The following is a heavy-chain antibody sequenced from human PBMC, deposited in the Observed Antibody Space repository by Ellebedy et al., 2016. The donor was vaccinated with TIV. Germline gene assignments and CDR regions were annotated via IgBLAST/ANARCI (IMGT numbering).Heavy chain of an antibody. CDR3: ARDRGDYSISGP. V-gene: IGHV3-74*01. J-gene: IGHJ5*02. D-gene: IGHD4-11*01. CDR2: IKSDGSGT. Sequence: HTGGSLRLXCVASGFTFGRYRMHWVRQAPGNKLVWVSRIKSDGSGTTYADSVKGRFTTSRDNARNTLYLQMNSLRGEDTAVYFCARDRGDYSISGPWGQGTLVTVSS. CDR1: GFTFGRYR.